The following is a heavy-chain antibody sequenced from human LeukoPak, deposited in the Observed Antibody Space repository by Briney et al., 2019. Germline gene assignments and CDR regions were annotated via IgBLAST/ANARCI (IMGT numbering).Heavy chain of an antibody. CDR1: GFTFITYS. Sequence: GGSLRLSCAASGFTFITYSMNWVRQAPGKGLEWVSSISSSSSYIYYADSVKGRFTISRDNAKNSLYLQMNSLRAEDTAVYYCARDGYGDYAPDYWGQGTLVTVS. V-gene: IGHV3-21*01. J-gene: IGHJ4*02. CDR3: ARDGYGDYAPDY. D-gene: IGHD4-17*01. CDR2: ISSSSSYI.